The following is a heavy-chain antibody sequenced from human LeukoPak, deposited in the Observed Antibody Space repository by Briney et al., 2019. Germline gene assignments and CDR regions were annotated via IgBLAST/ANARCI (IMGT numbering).Heavy chain of an antibody. V-gene: IGHV5-10-1*01. CDR3: ARLPGIAGAGTYGGGWFDP. D-gene: IGHD6-19*01. J-gene: IGHJ5*02. CDR2: IDPSDSYT. Sequence: GESLRISCKGSGYSFTSYWISWVRQMPGKRLEWMGRIDPSDSYTNYSPSFQGHVTISADKSISTAYLQWSSLKASDTAMYYCARLPGIAGAGTYGGGWFDPWGQGTLVTVSS. CDR1: GYSFTSYW.